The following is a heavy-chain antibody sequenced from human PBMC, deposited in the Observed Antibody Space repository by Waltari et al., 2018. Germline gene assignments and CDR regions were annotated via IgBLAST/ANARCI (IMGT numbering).Heavy chain of an antibody. D-gene: IGHD2-15*01. Sequence: QVQLQESGPGLVKPSQTLSLTCTVSGGSISSGSYYWSWIRQPAGKGLEWIGYIYTSGSTNYNPSLRRRVTISVDTSKNQFSLKLSSVTAADTAVYYCARVGGHEEGDGGYWGQGTLVTVS. CDR3: ARVGGHEEGDGGY. V-gene: IGHV4-61*09. J-gene: IGHJ4*02. CDR1: GGSISSGSYY. CDR2: IYTSGST.